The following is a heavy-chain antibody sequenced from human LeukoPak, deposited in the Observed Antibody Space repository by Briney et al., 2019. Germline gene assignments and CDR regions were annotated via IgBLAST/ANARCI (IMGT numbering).Heavy chain of an antibody. CDR2: FDPEDGET. D-gene: IGHD5-12*01. CDR1: GDSLTELS. V-gene: IGHV1-24*01. J-gene: IGHJ6*02. CDR3: ATDRAWLRRSGYYYYGMDV. Sequence: ASVEVSCKVSGDSLTELSMHWVRQAPGKGLEWMGGFDPEDGETIYAQKFQGRVTMTEDTSTDTAYMELSSLRSEDTAVYYCATDRAWLRRSGYYYYGMDVWGQGTTVTVSS.